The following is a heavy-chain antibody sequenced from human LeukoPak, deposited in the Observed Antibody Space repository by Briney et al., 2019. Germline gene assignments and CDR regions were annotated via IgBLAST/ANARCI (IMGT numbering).Heavy chain of an antibody. V-gene: IGHV3-74*01. CDR2: INSDGSST. J-gene: IGHJ4*02. CDR3: ISDHTGHDDY. CDR1: GFTFSSYW. Sequence: PGGSLRLSCAVSGFTFSSYWMHWVRQAPGKGLVWVSRINSDGSSTRYADFVKGRFTISRDNAKNTLSLQMNSLRADDTAVYYCISDHTGHDDYWGQGTLVTVSS. D-gene: IGHD1-1*01.